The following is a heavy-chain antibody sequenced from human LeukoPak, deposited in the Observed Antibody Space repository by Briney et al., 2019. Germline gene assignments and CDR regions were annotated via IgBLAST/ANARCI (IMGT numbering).Heavy chain of an antibody. J-gene: IGHJ4*02. Sequence: GGSLRLSCAASGFIFNSYAMTWVSQAPGKGLEWVSSISGSGSNTYYSDSVKGRFTISRDNSKNTMYLQMNGLRAEDTAVYYCAKYSFSWLSSFDYWGQGTLVTVSS. D-gene: IGHD5-18*01. V-gene: IGHV3-23*01. CDR3: AKYSFSWLSSFDY. CDR1: GFIFNSYA. CDR2: ISGSGSNT.